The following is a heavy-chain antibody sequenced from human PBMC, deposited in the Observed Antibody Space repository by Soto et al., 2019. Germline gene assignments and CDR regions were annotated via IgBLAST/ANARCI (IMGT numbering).Heavy chain of an antibody. Sequence: QVQLQESGPGLVKPSQTLSLTCTVSGGSISSGDYYWSWIRQPPGKGLEWIGYIYYSGSTYYNPSLKSRVTISVDTSKNQFSLELSSVTAADTAVYYCARGWALHYYDSSGEHSAEYFQHWGQGTLVTVSS. CDR2: IYYSGST. J-gene: IGHJ1*01. CDR3: ARGWALHYYDSSGEHSAEYFQH. D-gene: IGHD3-22*01. CDR1: GGSISSGDYY. V-gene: IGHV4-30-4*01.